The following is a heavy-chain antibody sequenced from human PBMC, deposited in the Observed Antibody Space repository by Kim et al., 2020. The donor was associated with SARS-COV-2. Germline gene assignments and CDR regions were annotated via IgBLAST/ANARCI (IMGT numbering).Heavy chain of an antibody. CDR1: GFTFSSYG. J-gene: IGHJ4*02. CDR3: AKEPAMVRGGNPLYFDY. D-gene: IGHD3-10*01. Sequence: GGSLRLSCAASGFTFSSYGMHWVRQAPGKGLEWVAAISYDGSNKYYADSVKGRFTISRDNSKNTLFLQMNSLRAEDTAVYYCAKEPAMVRGGNPLYFDYWGQGTLVTVSS. V-gene: IGHV3-30*18. CDR2: ISYDGSNK.